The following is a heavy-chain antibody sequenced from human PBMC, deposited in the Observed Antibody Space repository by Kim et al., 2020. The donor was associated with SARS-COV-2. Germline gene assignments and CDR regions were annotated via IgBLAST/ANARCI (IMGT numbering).Heavy chain of an antibody. CDR3: ARGHFSTITIFGVVIVGNGMDV. Sequence: ASVKVSCKPSGYTFISYDINWVRQATGQGLEWMGWMNPNSGNTGYAQKFQGRVTMTRNTSIRTAYMELSSLRSEDTAVYYCARGHFSTITIFGVVIVGNGMDVWGQGTTVTVSS. CDR2: MNPNSGNT. CDR1: GYTFISYD. J-gene: IGHJ6*02. D-gene: IGHD3-3*01. V-gene: IGHV1-8*01.